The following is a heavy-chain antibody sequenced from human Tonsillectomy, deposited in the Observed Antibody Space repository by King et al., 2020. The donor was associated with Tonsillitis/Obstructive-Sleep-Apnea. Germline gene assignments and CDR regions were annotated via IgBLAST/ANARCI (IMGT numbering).Heavy chain of an antibody. Sequence: QLVQSGSELKKPGASVKVSCKASGYTFTSYAMNWVRQAPGQGLEWMGWINTNTGNPTYAQGFTGRFVFSLDTSVSTAYLQISSLKAEDTAVYYCARDALLMATVTMGGEGFDYWGQGTLVTVSS. J-gene: IGHJ4*02. V-gene: IGHV7-4-1*02. CDR3: ARDALLMATVTMGGEGFDY. CDR1: GYTFTSYA. CDR2: INTNTGNP. D-gene: IGHD4-17*01.